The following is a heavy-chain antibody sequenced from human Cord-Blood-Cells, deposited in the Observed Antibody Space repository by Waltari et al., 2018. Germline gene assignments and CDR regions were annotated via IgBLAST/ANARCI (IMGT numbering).Heavy chain of an antibody. CDR1: GYTVTSYG. V-gene: IGHV1-18*04. CDR2: FSPYNGNT. Sequence: QVQLVQSGAEVKKPGASVKVSCKASGYTVTSYGISWVRQAPGQGLEWMGWFSPYNGNTNYAQKLQGSVTMTTDTSTSTAYMELRSLSSDETAVYYCARRLAYCSSTSCSTHYYYYYMDVWGKGTTVTVSS. CDR3: ARRLAYCSSTSCSTHYYYYYMDV. D-gene: IGHD2-2*01. J-gene: IGHJ6*03.